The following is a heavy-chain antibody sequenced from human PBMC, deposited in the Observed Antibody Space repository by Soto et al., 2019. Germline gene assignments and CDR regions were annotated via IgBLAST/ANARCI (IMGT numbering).Heavy chain of an antibody. CDR3: ARTYYYDSSGYYYRNRDYYGMDV. Sequence: AASVKVSCKASGGTFSSYAISWVRQAPGQGLEWMGGIIPIFGIANYAQKFQGRVTITADESTSTAYMELSSLRSEDTAVYYCARTYYYDSSGYYYRNRDYYGMDVWGQGTTVTVSS. D-gene: IGHD3-22*01. CDR2: IIPIFGIA. J-gene: IGHJ6*02. V-gene: IGHV1-69*13. CDR1: GGTFSSYA.